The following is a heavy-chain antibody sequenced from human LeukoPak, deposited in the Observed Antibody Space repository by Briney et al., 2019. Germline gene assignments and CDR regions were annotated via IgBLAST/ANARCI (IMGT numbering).Heavy chain of an antibody. CDR2: ISYDGSNK. CDR3: ARDHGGMLRYLLFHFDY. CDR1: GFTFSSYA. D-gene: IGHD3-9*01. V-gene: IGHV3-30-3*01. Sequence: GGSLRLSCAASGFTFSSYAMHWVRQAPGKGLEWVAVISYDGSNKYYADSVKGRFTISRDNSKNTLYLQMNSLRAEDTAVYYCARDHGGMLRYLLFHFDYWGQGTLVTVSS. J-gene: IGHJ4*02.